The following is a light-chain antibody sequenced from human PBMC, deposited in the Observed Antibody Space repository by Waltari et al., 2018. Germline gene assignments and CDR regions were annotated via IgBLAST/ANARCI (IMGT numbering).Light chain of an antibody. CDR3: QQYNSAPFT. Sequence: DIQMTQSPSYLSASVGDTVTITCRASQGISSYLAWFQQKPGKAPKPLIYYASNLESGVPSRFSGRGSGTEFTLTISSLQPEDFATYYCQQYNSAPFTFGPGTKLDIK. CDR2: YAS. CDR1: QGISSY. V-gene: IGKV1-16*01. J-gene: IGKJ3*01.